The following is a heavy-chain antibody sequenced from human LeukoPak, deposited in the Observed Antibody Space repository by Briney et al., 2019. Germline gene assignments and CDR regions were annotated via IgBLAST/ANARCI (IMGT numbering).Heavy chain of an antibody. Sequence: GGSLRLSCAASGFTFSSYAMHWVRQAPGKGLEWVAIISYDGSNKNYGDSVKGRFTIPRDNSKHTLYLQMYSLRPEDTAVYYCVKPPYRDSSDAFDIWGQGTKVIVSS. D-gene: IGHD6-13*01. CDR3: VKPPYRDSSDAFDI. J-gene: IGHJ3*02. CDR1: GFTFSSYA. V-gene: IGHV3-30*18. CDR2: ISYDGSNK.